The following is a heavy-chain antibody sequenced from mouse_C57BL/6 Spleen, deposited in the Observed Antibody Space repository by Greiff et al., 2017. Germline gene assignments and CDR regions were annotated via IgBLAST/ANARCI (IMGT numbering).Heavy chain of an antibody. V-gene: IGHV1-72*01. Sequence: VQLQQPGAELVKPGASVKMSCKASGYTFTSYWMHWVKQRPGRGLEWIGRIDPNSGGTKYNEKFKSKATVTVDTPSSTAYMQISSLTSEDSAVYYCAREGVDYDGEYYFDYWGQGTTLTVSS. J-gene: IGHJ2*01. CDR1: GYTFTSYW. CDR3: AREGVDYDGEYYFDY. D-gene: IGHD2-4*01. CDR2: IDPNSGGT.